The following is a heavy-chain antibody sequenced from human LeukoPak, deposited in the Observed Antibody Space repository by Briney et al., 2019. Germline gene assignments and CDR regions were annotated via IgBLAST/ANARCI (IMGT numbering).Heavy chain of an antibody. Sequence: GGSLRLSCAASGFTFSSYGMHWVRQAPGKGLEWVSSISSTSSYIYYADSVKGRFTISRDNAKNSLYLQMNSLRAEDTAVYYCARVPNWNSVNWFDPWGQGTLVTVSS. J-gene: IGHJ5*02. CDR1: GFTFSSYG. CDR2: ISSTSSYI. CDR3: ARVPNWNSVNWFDP. D-gene: IGHD1-7*01. V-gene: IGHV3-21*01.